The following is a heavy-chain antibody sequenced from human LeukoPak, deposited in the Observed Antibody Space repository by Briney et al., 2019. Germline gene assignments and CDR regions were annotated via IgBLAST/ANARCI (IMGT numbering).Heavy chain of an antibody. Sequence: GGSLRLSCAASGFTFSHAWMSWVRQAPGKGLELVARIKNKPDGGTSDYTAPVKGRFTISREDSKSTLYLQMNSLKTEDTAVYYCTVVNYGSGSYPLGSWGQGTLVTVSS. V-gene: IGHV3-15*01. CDR2: IKNKPDGGTS. D-gene: IGHD3-10*01. J-gene: IGHJ5*02. CDR3: TVVNYGSGSYPLGS. CDR1: GFTFSHAW.